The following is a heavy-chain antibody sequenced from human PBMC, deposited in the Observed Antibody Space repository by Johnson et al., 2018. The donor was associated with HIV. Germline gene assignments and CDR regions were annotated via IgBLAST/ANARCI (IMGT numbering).Heavy chain of an antibody. CDR3: AREGGATPAFDI. V-gene: IGHV3-66*01. CDR2: IYSGGST. Sequence: VQLVESGGGVVRPGGSLRLSCAASGFTFDDYGMSWVRQAPGKGLEWVSVIYSGGSTFNAHSVKGRFILSRDNSKNTLYLQMNSLRVEDTAVYYCAREGGATPAFDIWGQGTMVTVSS. CDR1: GFTFDDYG. J-gene: IGHJ3*02. D-gene: IGHD1-26*01.